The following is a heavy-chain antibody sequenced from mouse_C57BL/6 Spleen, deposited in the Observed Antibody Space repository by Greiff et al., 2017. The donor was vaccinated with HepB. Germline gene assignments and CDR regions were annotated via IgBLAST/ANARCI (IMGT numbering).Heavy chain of an antibody. CDR1: GFTFSSYA. Sequence: DVQLVESGGGLVKPGGSLKLSCAASGFTFSSYAMSWVRQTPEKRLEWVATISDGGSYTYYPDNVKGRFTISRDNAKNNLYLQISHLKSEDTAMYYCARDGDDYDRKFSFADWGQGTLVTVSA. J-gene: IGHJ3*01. V-gene: IGHV5-4*01. CDR3: ARDGDDYDRKFSFAD. D-gene: IGHD2-4*01. CDR2: ISDGGSYT.